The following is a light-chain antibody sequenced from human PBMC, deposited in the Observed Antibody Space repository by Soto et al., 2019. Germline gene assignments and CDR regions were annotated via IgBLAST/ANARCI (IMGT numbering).Light chain of an antibody. V-gene: IGKV1-5*03. CDR2: KAS. Sequence: DIQMTHSPSTLSGSVGDRVTITCRAIQTISSWLACYQQKPGKAPKLVIYKASTLKSGVPSRFSGIGSGTEVTLTISSLQKDDGATYYCQHYNSYSEAFCQGTKVDIK. J-gene: IGKJ1*01. CDR1: QTISSW. CDR3: QHYNSYSEA.